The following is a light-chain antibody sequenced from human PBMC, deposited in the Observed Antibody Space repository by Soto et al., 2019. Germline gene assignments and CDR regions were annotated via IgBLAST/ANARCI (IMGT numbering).Light chain of an antibody. CDR2: EVS. V-gene: IGLV2-14*01. CDR1: SSDVGGSKY. J-gene: IGLJ1*01. Sequence: QSVLTQPASVSGSPGQSITISCTGTSSDVGGSKYVSWYQHHPGKAPKLMIYEVSNRPSGVSNRFSGSKSGNTASLTIAGLQAEDEADYYCGSYTSSSTYVFGTGTKLTVL. CDR3: GSYTSSSTYV.